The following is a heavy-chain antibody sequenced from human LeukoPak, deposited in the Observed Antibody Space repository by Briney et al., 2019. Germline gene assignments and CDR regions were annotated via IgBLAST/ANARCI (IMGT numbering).Heavy chain of an antibody. CDR3: ARTGRLQYGDYVAFDY. D-gene: IGHD4-17*01. J-gene: IGHJ4*02. V-gene: IGHV3-11*01. CDR1: GFTFTDFY. CDR2: ISISGTTI. Sequence: GVSPRLSCAASGFTFTDFYMSWIRQAPGKGLEWVSYISISGTTIYYADSVKGRFTFSRDNAKNSLYLQMNSLRAEDTAVYYCARTGRLQYGDYVAFDYWGQGTLVTVSS.